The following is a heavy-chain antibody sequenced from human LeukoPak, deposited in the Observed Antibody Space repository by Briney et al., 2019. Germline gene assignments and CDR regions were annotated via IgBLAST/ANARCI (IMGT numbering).Heavy chain of an antibody. J-gene: IGHJ4*02. CDR1: GFTFRTYS. Sequence: GGSLRLSCAASGFTFRTYSMNWVRQAPGKGLEWVSFISSTGSYIYYADSVKGRFTISRDSAKNSLYLQMNSLRAEDTAVYYCAKSAGIVVVVAADDYWGQGTLVTVSS. CDR2: ISSTGSYI. V-gene: IGHV3-21*04. CDR3: AKSAGIVVVVAADDY. D-gene: IGHD2-15*01.